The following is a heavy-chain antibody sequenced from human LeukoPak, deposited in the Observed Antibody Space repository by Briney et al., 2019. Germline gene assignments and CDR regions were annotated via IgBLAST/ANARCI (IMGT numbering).Heavy chain of an antibody. D-gene: IGHD5-24*01. CDR2: IYYSGST. J-gene: IGHJ4*02. V-gene: IGHV4-59*08. CDR1: GGSISSHY. Sequence: PSETLSLTCTVSGGSISSHYWSWIRQPPGKGLEWIGYIYYSGSTNYNPSLKSRVTISVDTSKNQFSLKLSSVTAADTAVYYCARHTPSRDGYFDYWGQGTLVTVSS. CDR3: ARHTPSRDGYFDY.